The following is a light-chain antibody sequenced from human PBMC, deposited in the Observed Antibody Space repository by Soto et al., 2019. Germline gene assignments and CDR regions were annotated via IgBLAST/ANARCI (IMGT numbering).Light chain of an antibody. Sequence: DIPLTQSPSFLSASVGDRVTITCRASQGISSSLAWYQQKPGKAPNLLIYAASTLQSGVPSRFSGSGSGTEFALTISSRQPEDFAKYYCQRLNAYPLDFGKGPRLEIK. CDR1: QGISSS. J-gene: IGKJ5*01. CDR3: QRLNAYPLD. CDR2: AAS. V-gene: IGKV1-9*01.